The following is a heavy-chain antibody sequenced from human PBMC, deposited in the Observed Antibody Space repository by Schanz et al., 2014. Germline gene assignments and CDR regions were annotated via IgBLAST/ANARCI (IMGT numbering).Heavy chain of an antibody. CDR2: ITSNGGGT. J-gene: IGHJ3*02. Sequence: EVQLLESGGGLVQPGGSLRLSCAASGFTFSSNAMCWVRQAPGKGLEWVSTITSNGGGTYYADSVKGRFTISRDNAKNTLYLEMNSLRAEDTSVYYCARLSAVGDAFDIWGQGTMVTVSS. CDR1: GFTFSSNA. V-gene: IGHV3-23*01. D-gene: IGHD6-19*01. CDR3: ARLSAVGDAFDI.